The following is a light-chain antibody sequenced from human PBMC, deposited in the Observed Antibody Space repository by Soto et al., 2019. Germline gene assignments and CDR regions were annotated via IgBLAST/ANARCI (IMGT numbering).Light chain of an antibody. J-gene: IGLJ2*01. CDR3: SSYTSCSTLSHVV. CDR2: DVS. V-gene: IGLV2-14*01. CDR1: SSDVGGYNY. Sequence: QSALTQPASVSGSPGQSITISCTGTSSDVGGYNYVSWYQQHPGKAPKLMIYDVSNRPSGVSNRFSGSKSGNTASLTISGLQAEDEADYYCSSYTSCSTLSHVVFGGGTKVTVL.